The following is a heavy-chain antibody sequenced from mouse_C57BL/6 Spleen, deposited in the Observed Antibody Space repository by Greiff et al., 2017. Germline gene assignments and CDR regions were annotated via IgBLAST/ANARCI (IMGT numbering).Heavy chain of an antibody. CDR2: ISSGSSTI. Sequence: EVQRVESGGGLVKPGGSLKLSCAASGFTFSDYGMHWVRQAPEKGLEWVAYISSGSSTIYYADTVKGRFTISRDNAKHTLYLQMTSLKSEDTAMYYCARSLDGYYFYAMDYWGQGTSVTVSS. J-gene: IGHJ4*01. V-gene: IGHV5-17*01. CDR1: GFTFSDYG. CDR3: ARSLDGYYFYAMDY. D-gene: IGHD2-3*01.